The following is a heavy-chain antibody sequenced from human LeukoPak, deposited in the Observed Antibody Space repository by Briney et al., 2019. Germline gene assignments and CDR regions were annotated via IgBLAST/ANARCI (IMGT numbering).Heavy chain of an antibody. V-gene: IGHV1-18*01. J-gene: IGHJ5*02. CDR3: ARDSQQLALYNWFDP. D-gene: IGHD6-13*01. CDR1: GYTFTSYS. Sequence: GASVKVSCKASGYTFTSYSISWVRQAPGQGLEWMGWISAYNGNTNYAQKLQGRVTMTTDTSTSTAYMELRSLRSDDTAVYYCARDSQQLALYNWFDPWGQGTLVTVSS. CDR2: ISAYNGNT.